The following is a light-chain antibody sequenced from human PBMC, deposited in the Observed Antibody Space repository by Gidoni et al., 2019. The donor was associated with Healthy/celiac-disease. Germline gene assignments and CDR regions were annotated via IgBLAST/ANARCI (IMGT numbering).Light chain of an antibody. J-gene: IGKJ2*01. V-gene: IGKV3-11*01. CDR2: DAS. CDR3: QERSNWPFVYT. CDR1: QSIRSY. Sequence: EIVLTQSRATLSLSPGERATLSCRASQSIRSYLTWYQQKPGQAPRLLIYDASNRATGIPARFSGSGSGTDFTLTISSLEPEDFAVYYCQERSNWPFVYTFGQGTKLEIK.